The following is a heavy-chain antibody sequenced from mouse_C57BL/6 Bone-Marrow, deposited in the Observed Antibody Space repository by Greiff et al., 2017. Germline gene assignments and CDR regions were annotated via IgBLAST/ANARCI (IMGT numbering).Heavy chain of an antibody. D-gene: IGHD3-1*01. CDR1: GYAFTNYL. CDR3: ARSGLWGSFDY. J-gene: IGHJ2*01. Sequence: QVQLKQSGAELVRPGTSVKVSCKASGYAFTNYLIEWVKQRPGQGLEWIGVINPGSGGTNYNEKFKGKATLTADKSSSTAYMQLSSLTSEDSAVYFCARSGLWGSFDYWGQGTTLTVSS. CDR2: INPGSGGT. V-gene: IGHV1-54*01.